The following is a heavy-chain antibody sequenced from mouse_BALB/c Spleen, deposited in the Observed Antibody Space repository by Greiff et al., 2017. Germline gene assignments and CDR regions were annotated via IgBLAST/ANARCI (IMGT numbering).Heavy chain of an antibody. V-gene: IGHV5-9*02. CDR3: ARHRYGNYHFDY. Sequence: EVKLVESGGGLVKPGGSLKLSCAASGYTFSSYAMPWVSQTPEKRLEWVGTISRGGSYTYYPDSVKGRATISRDNATNTPYLQMSSLRSEDTAVYYCARHRYGNYHFDYGGQGTTLTVSS. D-gene: IGHD2-10*02. CDR1: GYTFSSYA. J-gene: IGHJ2*01. CDR2: ISRGGSYT.